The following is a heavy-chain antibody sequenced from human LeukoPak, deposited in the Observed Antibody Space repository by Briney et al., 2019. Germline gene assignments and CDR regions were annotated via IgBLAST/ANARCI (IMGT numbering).Heavy chain of an antibody. V-gene: IGHV4-38-2*02. CDR2: IYHSGRT. CDR1: GYSISSGYY. Sequence: SETLSLTCTVSGYSISSGYYWGWIRQPPGKGLEWIGSIYHSGRTFYNPSLKSRVTISVDTSKNQFSLKLSSVTAADTAVYYCARVVGYCSGGSCYPEYYFDYWGQGTLVTVSS. J-gene: IGHJ4*02. CDR3: ARVVGYCSGGSCYPEYYFDY. D-gene: IGHD2-15*01.